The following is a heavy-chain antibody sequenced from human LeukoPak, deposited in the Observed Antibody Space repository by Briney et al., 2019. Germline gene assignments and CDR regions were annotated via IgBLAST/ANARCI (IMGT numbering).Heavy chain of an antibody. CDR2: ISGSGGST. V-gene: IGHV3-23*01. Sequence: GGSLRLSCAASGFTFSSYAMSWVRQAPGKGLEWVSAISGSGGSTYYADSVKGRFTISRDNAKNSLYLQMNSLRAEDTAVYYCARDRSDFDYWGQGTLVTVSS. CDR1: GFTFSSYA. J-gene: IGHJ4*02. CDR3: ARDRSDFDY.